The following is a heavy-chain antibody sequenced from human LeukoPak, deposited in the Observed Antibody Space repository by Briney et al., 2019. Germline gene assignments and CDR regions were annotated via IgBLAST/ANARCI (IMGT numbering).Heavy chain of an antibody. CDR1: GGSISSSSYY. CDR3: ARDSRYSGRHFDY. V-gene: IGHV4-39*07. CDR2: IYYSGST. Sequence: PSETLSLTCTVSGGSISSSSYYRGWIRQPPGKGLEWIGSIYYSGSTYYNPSLKSRVTISVDTSKNQFSLKLSSVTAADTAVYYCARDSRYSGRHFDYWGQGTLVTVSS. J-gene: IGHJ4*02. D-gene: IGHD1-26*01.